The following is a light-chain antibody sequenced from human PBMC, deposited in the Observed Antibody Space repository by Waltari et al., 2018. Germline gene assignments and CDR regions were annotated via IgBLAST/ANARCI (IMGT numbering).Light chain of an antibody. Sequence: QSVLTQPPSVSGAPGQRVTISCSGSSSNTGAGFAVHWYQQVPGTAPKLFIYDDTNRPSGLPDRFSGSKSGSSASLAITGLQAEDEADYYCQSYDSSLSGWVFGGGTKLTVL. J-gene: IGLJ3*02. V-gene: IGLV1-40*01. CDR2: DDT. CDR3: QSYDSSLSGWV. CDR1: SSNTGAGFA.